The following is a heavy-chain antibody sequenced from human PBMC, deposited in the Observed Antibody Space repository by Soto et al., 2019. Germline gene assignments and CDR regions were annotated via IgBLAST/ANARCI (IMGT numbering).Heavy chain of an antibody. Sequence: PGGSLRLSCAASGFTFSSCQMNWVRQTPGRGLEWVSSIDSGSDYKYYSESVRGRLSISRDNTTKSLYLQMDKLRAEDTAVYYCAKDPVGGTFDTPLGFWGQGALVTVSS. J-gene: IGHJ4*02. CDR1: GFTFSSCQ. CDR3: AKDPVGGTFDTPLGF. CDR2: IDSGSDYK. D-gene: IGHD1-7*01. V-gene: IGHV3-21*01.